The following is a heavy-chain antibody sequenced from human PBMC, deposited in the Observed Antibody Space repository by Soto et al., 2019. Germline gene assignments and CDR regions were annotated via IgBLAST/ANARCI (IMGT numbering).Heavy chain of an antibody. Sequence: ASVKVSCKASGYTFTSYGISWVRQAPGQGLEWMGWISAYNGNTKYAQKLQGRVTMTTDTSTSTAYMELRSLRSDDTAVYYCARDRKDDFWSGYPHFDYWGQGTLVTVSS. D-gene: IGHD3-3*01. V-gene: IGHV1-18*01. CDR3: ARDRKDDFWSGYPHFDY. CDR2: ISAYNGNT. CDR1: GYTFTSYG. J-gene: IGHJ4*02.